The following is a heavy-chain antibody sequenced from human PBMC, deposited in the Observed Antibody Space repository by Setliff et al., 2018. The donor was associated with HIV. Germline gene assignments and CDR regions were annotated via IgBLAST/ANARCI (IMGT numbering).Heavy chain of an antibody. V-gene: IGHV1-69*10. Sequence: ASVKVSCKAYGGTFSSYAITWVRQAPGQGLECMGGIIPMLGITNYAQRFQGRLTITADEYTGTAYMELNSLRSEDTAVYYCARDISVKHFSDTSTRTPVYFFDSWGQGTLVTVSS. J-gene: IGHJ4*02. CDR3: ARDISVKHFSDTSTRTPVYFFDS. CDR1: GGTFSSYA. D-gene: IGHD3-3*02. CDR2: IIPMLGIT.